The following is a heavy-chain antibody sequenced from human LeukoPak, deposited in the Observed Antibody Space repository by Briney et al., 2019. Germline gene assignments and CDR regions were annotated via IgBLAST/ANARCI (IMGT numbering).Heavy chain of an antibody. V-gene: IGHV3-15*01. J-gene: IGHJ4*02. Sequence: GGSLRLSCAASGFTFSNAWMSWVRQAPGKGLEWVGRIKSKTDGGTTDYAAPVKGRFTISRDDSKNTLYLQMNSLKIEDTAVYYCTTGLTYYYDSSGFDYWGQGTLVTVSS. CDR2: IKSKTDGGTT. D-gene: IGHD3-22*01. CDR1: GFTFSNAW. CDR3: TTGLTYYYDSSGFDY.